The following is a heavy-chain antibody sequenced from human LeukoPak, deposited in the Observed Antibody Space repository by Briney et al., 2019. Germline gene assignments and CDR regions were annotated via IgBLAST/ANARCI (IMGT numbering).Heavy chain of an antibody. V-gene: IGHV4-34*01. D-gene: IGHD6-19*01. Sequence: SETLSLTCAVYGGSFSGYYWSWIRQPPGKGLEWIGEINHSGSTNYNPSLKSRVTISVDTSKNQFSLKLSSVTVADTAVYYCARGAVAGTEGFDYWGQGTLVTVSS. CDR2: INHSGST. CDR3: ARGAVAGTEGFDY. J-gene: IGHJ4*02. CDR1: GGSFSGYY.